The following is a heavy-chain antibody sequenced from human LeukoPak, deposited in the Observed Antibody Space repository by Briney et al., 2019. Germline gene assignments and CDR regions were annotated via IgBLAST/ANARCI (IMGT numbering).Heavy chain of an antibody. CDR2: IYSGGST. D-gene: IGHD3-10*01. CDR3: ARGTVTMVDY. CDR1: GFTFSSNY. V-gene: IGHV3-66*01. Sequence: PGGSLRLSCAASGFTFSSNYMSWVRQAPGRGLEWVSVIYSGGSTYYAASVKGRFTISRDNSKNTLFLQMNSLRAGDTAVYYCARGTVTMVDYWGQGTLVTVSS. J-gene: IGHJ4*02.